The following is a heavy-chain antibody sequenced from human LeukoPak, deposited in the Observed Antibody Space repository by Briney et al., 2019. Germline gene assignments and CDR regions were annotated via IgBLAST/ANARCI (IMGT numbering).Heavy chain of an antibody. J-gene: IGHJ4*02. D-gene: IGHD2-21*02. V-gene: IGHV3-48*03. CDR2: LTGIGNTI. Sequence: GGSLRLSCAASGFTFSNYKMHWVRQAPGKGLEWVSYLTGIGNTIDYAGSVRGRFTISRDNPKNSLYLQMNSLRVEDTAVYFCAREGSTDCHFDYWGQGTLVTVSS. CDR3: AREGSTDCHFDY. CDR1: GFTFSNYK.